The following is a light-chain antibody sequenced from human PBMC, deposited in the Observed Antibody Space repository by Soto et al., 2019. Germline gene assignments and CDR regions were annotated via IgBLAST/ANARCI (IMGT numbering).Light chain of an antibody. V-gene: IGKV1-33*01. Sequence: DIQMTQSPSSLSASVGDRVTITCQASQDINNYVNWYQQKPGKAPKLLIFDASTLKTGVPSRFSGSGSGTDFTFTITSLQPEDVATYFCQQYDNLPITFGQGTRLEIK. CDR3: QQYDNLPIT. CDR2: DAS. J-gene: IGKJ5*01. CDR1: QDINNY.